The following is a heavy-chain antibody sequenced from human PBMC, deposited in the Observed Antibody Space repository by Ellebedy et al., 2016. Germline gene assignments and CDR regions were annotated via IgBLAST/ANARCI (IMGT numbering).Heavy chain of an antibody. Sequence: GESLKISXAASGFRVTSNDMSWVRQAPGRGLELVSLMYGGGTEYYADSVKSRFTITRDTSMNRLYLHMSVLEGGDTALYYCVTRLNGAFDFWGQGTMVSVSS. CDR1: GFRVTSND. V-gene: IGHV3-53*01. J-gene: IGHJ3*01. CDR3: VTRLNGAFDF. CDR2: MYGGGTE.